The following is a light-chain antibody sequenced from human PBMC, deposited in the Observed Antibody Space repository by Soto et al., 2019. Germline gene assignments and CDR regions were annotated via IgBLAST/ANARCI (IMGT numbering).Light chain of an antibody. CDR2: GAF. V-gene: IGKV1-33*01. J-gene: IGKJ3*01. CDR1: HDIGNY. CDR3: QHSDHLPL. Sequence: DIQMTQSPLYLSASIGDRVTITCQASHDIGNYLNWYQQKPGKAPNLVIYGAFNLETWVPSRFSGGGSGTDFTFTSSSLRPEDIETYYCQHSDHLPLFGPGTKV.